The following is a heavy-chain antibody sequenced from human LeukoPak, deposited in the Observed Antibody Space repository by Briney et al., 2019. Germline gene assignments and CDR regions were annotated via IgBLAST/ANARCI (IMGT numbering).Heavy chain of an antibody. J-gene: IGHJ6*03. V-gene: IGHV4-4*07. CDR1: RGSTSTYY. CDR2: IYPSGNT. CDR3: ARDARDSIAVAGTEYYYYMDV. Sequence: SETLSLTCTVSRGSTSTYYWSWIRQPAGKGLEWIGRIYPSGNTNFNPSLMSRVTMSIDTSKNQFSLKLSSVTAADTAVYYCARDARDSIAVAGTEYYYYMDVWGKGTTVTVSS. D-gene: IGHD6-19*01.